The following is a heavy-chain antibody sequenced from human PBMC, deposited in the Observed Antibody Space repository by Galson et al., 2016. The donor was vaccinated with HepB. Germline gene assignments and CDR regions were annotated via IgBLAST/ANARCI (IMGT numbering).Heavy chain of an antibody. Sequence: SLRLSCAASGFSFNYYAMSWVRQAPGKGLEWVSGISGSGGSTYSADSVKGRFTISRDNSKNTLYLQMNSLRAEDTAVYYCAKEDSMIVVGGFDYWGQGTLVTVSS. CDR3: AKEDSMIVVGGFDY. CDR1: GFSFNYYA. CDR2: ISGSGGST. D-gene: IGHD3-22*01. V-gene: IGHV3-23*01. J-gene: IGHJ4*02.